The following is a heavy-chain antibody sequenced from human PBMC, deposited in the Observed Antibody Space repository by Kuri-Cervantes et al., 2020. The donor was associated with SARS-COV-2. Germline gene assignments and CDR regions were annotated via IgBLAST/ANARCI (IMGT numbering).Heavy chain of an antibody. CDR2: INPNSGGT. Sequence: ASVKVSCKASGYTFTGYYMHWVRQAPGQGLEWMGWINPNSGGTNYAQKFQGRVTMTRDTSISTAYMELSRLGSDDTAVYYCARDRTNWGSFRDAFDIWGQGTMVTVSS. V-gene: IGHV1-2*02. CDR3: ARDRTNWGSFRDAFDI. D-gene: IGHD7-27*01. J-gene: IGHJ3*02. CDR1: GYTFTGYY.